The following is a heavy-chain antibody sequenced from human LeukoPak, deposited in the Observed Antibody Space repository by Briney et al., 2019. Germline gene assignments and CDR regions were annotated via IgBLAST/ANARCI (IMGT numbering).Heavy chain of an antibody. D-gene: IGHD3-9*01. CDR2: IYHSGST. CDR3: ARETPHYDILTGYYSSAFDI. CDR1: GGSISSGGYS. J-gene: IGHJ3*02. V-gene: IGHV4-30-2*01. Sequence: PSETLSLTCAVSGGSISSGGYSWSWIRQPPGKGLEWLGYIYHSGSTYYNPSLTSRVTISVDRSKNQFSLKLSSVTAADTAVYYCARETPHYDILTGYYSSAFDIWGQGTMVTVSS.